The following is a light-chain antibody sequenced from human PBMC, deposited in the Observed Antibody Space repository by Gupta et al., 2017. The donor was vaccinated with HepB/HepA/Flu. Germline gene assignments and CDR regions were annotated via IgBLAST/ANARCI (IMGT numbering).Light chain of an antibody. J-gene: IGLJ2*01. Sequence: SYELNQPPSVSVSQGQTASIPCSGDKLGGKYAFWYQQKPGQYPVLVIYQDSKRPSGIPERVSGSNSGNTATLTISGTQAMDEADYDCQAWDSSTAVFGGGTKLTVI. CDR1: KLGGKY. CDR2: QDS. V-gene: IGLV3-1*01. CDR3: QAWDSSTAV.